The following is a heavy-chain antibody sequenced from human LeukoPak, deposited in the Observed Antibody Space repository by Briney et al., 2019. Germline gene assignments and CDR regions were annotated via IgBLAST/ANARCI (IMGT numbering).Heavy chain of an antibody. Sequence: GASVKVSCKASGYTFTSYDINWVRQAPGQGLEWMGWINPNRGGTNYAQKFQGRVTMTRDTSISTAYMELSRLRSDDTAVYYCARPTSSGWNDYWGQGTLVTVSS. V-gene: IGHV1-2*02. CDR1: GYTFTSYD. D-gene: IGHD6-19*01. CDR3: ARPTSSGWNDY. J-gene: IGHJ4*02. CDR2: INPNRGGT.